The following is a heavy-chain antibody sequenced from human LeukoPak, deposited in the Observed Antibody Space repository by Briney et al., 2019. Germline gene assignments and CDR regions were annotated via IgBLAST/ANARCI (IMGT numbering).Heavy chain of an antibody. CDR3: AKDLAVAGTGDY. D-gene: IGHD6-19*01. J-gene: IGHJ4*02. V-gene: IGHV3-30*18. CDR1: GFTFRNYG. CDR2: ISYDGSNK. Sequence: GTSLRLSCAASGFTFRNYGMHRVRQAPGKGLEWVAVISYDGSNKYYADSVKGRFTISRDNSKNTLYLQMNSLRAEDTAVYYCAKDLAVAGTGDYWGQGTLVTVSS.